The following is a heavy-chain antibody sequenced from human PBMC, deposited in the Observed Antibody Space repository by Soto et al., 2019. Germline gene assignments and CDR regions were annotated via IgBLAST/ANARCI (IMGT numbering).Heavy chain of an antibody. D-gene: IGHD3-3*01. CDR2: ILPMFGAV. CDR1: GGTSSNFV. V-gene: IGHV1-69*06. J-gene: IGHJ6*02. Sequence: QMQLVQSGTEVKKSGSSVKVSCKASGGTSSNFVITWVRQVPGQGLEWLGGILPMFGAVKYAQKFQDRLTITADRSTKTAAMELGSLRPEDTAVYYFARPKRSGYDRGDSYYHTMDGWGHGTTVTVS. CDR3: ARPKRSGYDRGDSYYHTMDG.